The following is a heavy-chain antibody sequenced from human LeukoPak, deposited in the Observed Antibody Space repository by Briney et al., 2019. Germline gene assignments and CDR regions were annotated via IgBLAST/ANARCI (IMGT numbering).Heavy chain of an antibody. V-gene: IGHV3-21*01. CDR3: ARDSSTGGWLADY. CDR1: GFTFSSYA. D-gene: IGHD6-19*01. Sequence: PGGSLRLSCAASGFTFSSYAMSWVRQAPGKGLEWVSSITASSTAIYSADSVKGRFTISRDNAKNSLYLQMNSLRAEDTAVYYCARDSSTGGWLADYWGQGTLVTVSS. J-gene: IGHJ4*02. CDR2: ITASSTAI.